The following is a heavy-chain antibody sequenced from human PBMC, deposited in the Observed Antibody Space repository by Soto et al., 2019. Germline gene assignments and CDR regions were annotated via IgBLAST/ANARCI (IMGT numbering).Heavy chain of an antibody. D-gene: IGHD2-15*01. J-gene: IGHJ6*02. V-gene: IGHV1-18*04. CDR3: ARERARWWLALSYYHGMDV. CDR2: ISAYNGNT. CDR1: GYTFTSYG. Sequence: GASVKVSCKASGYTFTSYGISWVRQAPGQGLEWMGWISAYNGNTNYAQKLQGRVTMTTDTSTSTAYMELRSLRSDDTAVYYCARERARWWLALSYYHGMDVWGQGTTVTVSS.